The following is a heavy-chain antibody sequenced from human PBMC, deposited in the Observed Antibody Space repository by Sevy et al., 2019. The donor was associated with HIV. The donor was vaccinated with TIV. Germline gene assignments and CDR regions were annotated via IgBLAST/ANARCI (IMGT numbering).Heavy chain of an antibody. V-gene: IGHV3-49*03. J-gene: IGHJ4*02. CDR1: GFTFGDYA. Sequence: GGSLRLSCTASGFTFGDYAMSWFRQAPGRGLEWVGFIRSETYCEKTEDAASVKGRFTVSRDDSKSIVYLQMNSLKTEDTAVYYCTRRASRVYGDHLNLYWGQGTLVTVSS. CDR2: IRSETYCEKT. CDR3: TRRASRVYGDHLNLY. D-gene: IGHD2-21*02.